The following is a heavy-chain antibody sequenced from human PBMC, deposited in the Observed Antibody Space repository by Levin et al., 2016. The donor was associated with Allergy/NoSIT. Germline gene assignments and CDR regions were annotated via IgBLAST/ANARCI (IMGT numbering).Heavy chain of an antibody. J-gene: IGHJ4*02. CDR3: ASRSVEMATINDY. D-gene: IGHD5-24*01. V-gene: IGHV4-39*01. CDR2: IYYSGST. CDR1: GGSISSSSYY. Sequence: SETLSLTCTVSGGSISSSSYYWGWIRQPPGKGLEWIGSIYYSGSTYYNPSLKSRVTISVDTSKNQFSLKLSSVTAADTAVYYCASRSVEMATINDYWGQGTLVTVSS.